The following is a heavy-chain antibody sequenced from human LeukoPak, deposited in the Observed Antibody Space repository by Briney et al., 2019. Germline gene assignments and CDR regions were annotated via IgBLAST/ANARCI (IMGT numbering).Heavy chain of an antibody. Sequence: GGSLRLSCAASGLTFSSHWMHWVRQAPGKGLEWVSAIGGSGDSTYYADSVKGRFTISRDNSQNTLYLQMNSLRAEDTAVYYCAKDPLEQLSTIYFQNWGQGTLVTVSS. D-gene: IGHD6-6*01. J-gene: IGHJ1*01. CDR1: GLTFSSHW. V-gene: IGHV3-23*01. CDR3: AKDPLEQLSTIYFQN. CDR2: IGGSGDST.